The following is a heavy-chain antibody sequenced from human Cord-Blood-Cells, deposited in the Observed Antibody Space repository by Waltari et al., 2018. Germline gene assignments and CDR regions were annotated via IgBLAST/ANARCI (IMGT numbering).Heavy chain of an antibody. D-gene: IGHD3-16*01. Sequence: QVQLVQSGAAVKKPGASVKVSCQASGYNFTVYYMRWGRKSTGQGLEGMEWNNPNSGGTNYAQKFQGRVTMTRDTSISTAYMELSRLRSDDTAVYYWARAPRWGKGGAFNIWGQGTMVTVSS. CDR1: GYNFTVYY. CDR2: NNPNSGGT. V-gene: IGHV1-2*02. J-gene: IGHJ3*02. CDR3: ARAPRWGKGGAFNI.